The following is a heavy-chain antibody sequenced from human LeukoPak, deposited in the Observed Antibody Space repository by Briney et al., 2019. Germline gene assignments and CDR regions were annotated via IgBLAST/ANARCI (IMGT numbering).Heavy chain of an antibody. V-gene: IGHV3-23*01. CDR1: GFTFSSYA. CDR3: AKVERQCSSTSCYIGKWDYFDY. CDR2: ISGSGGST. D-gene: IGHD2-2*02. Sequence: GGSLRLSCAASGFTFSSYAMSWVRQAPGKGLEWVSAISGSGGSTFYADSVKGRFTISRDNSKNTLYLQMNSLRAEDTAVYYCAKVERQCSSTSCYIGKWDYFDYWGQGTLVTVSS. J-gene: IGHJ4*02.